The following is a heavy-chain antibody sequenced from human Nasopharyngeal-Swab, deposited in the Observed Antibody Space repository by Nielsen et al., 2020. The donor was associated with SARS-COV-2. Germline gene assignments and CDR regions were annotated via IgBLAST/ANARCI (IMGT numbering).Heavy chain of an antibody. Sequence: SLKISCAASGFTFDYYALHWVRHAPGKGLEWVSGISWNSGSIGYADSVKGRFTISRDNAKNSLYLQMNSLRAEDTALYYCAKDPNNGELLPGWFDPWGQGTLVTVSS. CDR2: ISWNSGSI. V-gene: IGHV3-9*01. CDR3: AKDPNNGELLPGWFDP. CDR1: GFTFDYYA. J-gene: IGHJ5*02. D-gene: IGHD3-10*01.